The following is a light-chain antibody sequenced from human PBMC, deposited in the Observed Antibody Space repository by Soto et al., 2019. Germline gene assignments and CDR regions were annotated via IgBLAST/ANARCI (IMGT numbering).Light chain of an antibody. Sequence: QSALTQPASVSGSPGQSITISCTGTSSDVGGYNYVSWYQQHPDKAPKLMIFDVSNRPSGVSNRFSGSKSGNTASLTISGLQAEAEADYYCSSYTSSSTLYVFGTGTKLTVL. CDR3: SSYTSSSTLYV. V-gene: IGLV2-14*01. CDR2: DVS. J-gene: IGLJ1*01. CDR1: SSDVGGYNY.